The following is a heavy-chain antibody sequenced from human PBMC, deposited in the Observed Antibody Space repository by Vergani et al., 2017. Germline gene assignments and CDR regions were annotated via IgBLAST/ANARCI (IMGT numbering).Heavy chain of an antibody. Sequence: QVQLQQWGAGLLKPSETLSLTCAVYGGSFSGYYWSWIRQPPGKGLEWIGEINHSGSTNYNPSLKSRVTISVDTSKNQFSLKLSSVTAADTAVYYCARGRRVRGVKPGYYYMDVWGKGTTVTVSS. CDR2: INHSGST. J-gene: IGHJ6*03. CDR3: ARGRRVRGVKPGYYYMDV. D-gene: IGHD3-10*01. V-gene: IGHV4-34*01. CDR1: GGSFSGYY.